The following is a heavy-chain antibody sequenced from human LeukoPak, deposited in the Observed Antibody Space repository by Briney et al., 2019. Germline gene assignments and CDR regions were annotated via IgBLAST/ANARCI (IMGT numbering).Heavy chain of an antibody. J-gene: IGHJ4*02. CDR2: IYSGGST. CDR3: ARDWYYYDSSGSAKVI. D-gene: IGHD3-22*01. Sequence: GGSLRLSCAASGFTVSSNYMSWVRQAPGKGLEWVSVIYSGGSTYYADSVKGRFTISRDNSKNTRYLQLNSLRAEDTAVYYCARDWYYYDSSGSAKVIWGKGTLVPVSS. V-gene: IGHV3-53*01. CDR1: GFTVSSNY.